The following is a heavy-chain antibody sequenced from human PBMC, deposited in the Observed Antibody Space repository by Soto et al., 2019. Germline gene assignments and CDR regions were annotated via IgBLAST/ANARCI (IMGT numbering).Heavy chain of an antibody. Sequence: GXSVKVSCKASGYTFTSYYMHWVRQAPGQGLEWMGIINPSGGSTSYAQKFQGRVTMTRDTSTSTVYMELSSLRSEDTAVYYCARDITISQYSSSSHDAFDIWGQGTMVTV. D-gene: IGHD6-6*01. CDR1: GYTFTSYY. CDR2: INPSGGST. V-gene: IGHV1-46*03. CDR3: ARDITISQYSSSSHDAFDI. J-gene: IGHJ3*02.